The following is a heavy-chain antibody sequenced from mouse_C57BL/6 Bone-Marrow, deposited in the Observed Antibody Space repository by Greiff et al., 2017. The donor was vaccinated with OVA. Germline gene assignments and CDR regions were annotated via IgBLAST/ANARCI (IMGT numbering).Heavy chain of an antibody. CDR1: GYTFTSYG. V-gene: IGHV1-81*01. Sequence: QVQLHQPGAELARPGASVKLSCKASGYTFTSYGISWVKQRTGQGLEWIGEIYPRSGNTYYNEKFKGKATLTADKSSSTACMELRSLTSEDSAVYFCARDDYEWYFDVWGTGTTVTVSS. D-gene: IGHD2-4*01. CDR3: ARDDYEWYFDV. CDR2: IYPRSGNT. J-gene: IGHJ1*03.